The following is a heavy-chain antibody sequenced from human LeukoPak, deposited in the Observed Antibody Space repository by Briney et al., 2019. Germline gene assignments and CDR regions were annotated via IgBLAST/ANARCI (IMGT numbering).Heavy chain of an antibody. Sequence: PGGSLRLSCAGSGYTFSSYEMNWVRQAPGKGLEWVTYITNSGSSTHYVDSVKGRFTVSRDNAQNSLYLQMDSLKAEDTAVYYCVREGRRNAFDIWGQGTMVTVSS. D-gene: IGHD3-10*01. CDR2: ITNSGSST. CDR3: VREGRRNAFDI. CDR1: GYTFSSYE. V-gene: IGHV3-48*03. J-gene: IGHJ3*02.